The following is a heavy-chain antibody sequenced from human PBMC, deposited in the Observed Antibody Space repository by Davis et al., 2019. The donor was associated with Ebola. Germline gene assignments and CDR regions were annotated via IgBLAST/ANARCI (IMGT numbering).Heavy chain of an antibody. J-gene: IGHJ4*02. Sequence: AASVQVSCKASGYTFTSYYTHWVRQAPGQGLEWMGIINPSGGSTSYAQKFQGRVTMTRNTSISTAYMELSSLRSEDTAVYYCARRSDILTGYYRGLGYWGQGTLVTVSS. CDR1: GYTFTSYY. D-gene: IGHD3-9*01. V-gene: IGHV1-46*01. CDR3: ARRSDILTGYYRGLGY. CDR2: INPSGGST.